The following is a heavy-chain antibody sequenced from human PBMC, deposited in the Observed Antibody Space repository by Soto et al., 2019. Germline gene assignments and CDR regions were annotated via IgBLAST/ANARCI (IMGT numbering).Heavy chain of an antibody. D-gene: IGHD3-3*01. CDR1: GGSISSSSYY. V-gene: IGHV4-39*01. Sequence: SETLSLTCTVSGGSISSSSYYWGWIRQPPGKGLEWIGSIYYSGSTYYNPSLKSRVTISVDTSKNQFSLKLSSVTAADTAVYYCARRRAGHDFWSGQRYYYYGMDVWGQGTTVTSP. CDR2: IYYSGST. CDR3: ARRRAGHDFWSGQRYYYYGMDV. J-gene: IGHJ6*02.